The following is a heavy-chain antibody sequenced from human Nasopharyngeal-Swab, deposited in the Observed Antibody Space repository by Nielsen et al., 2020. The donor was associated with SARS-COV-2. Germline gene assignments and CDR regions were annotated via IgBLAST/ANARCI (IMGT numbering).Heavy chain of an antibody. Sequence: GESLKISCVASGLTFSNAAMNWVRQAPGKGLEWVSGIVGNGASTYYGDSVKGRFTISRDNSKNTLYLQMNSLRAEDTAVYYCARDGVRPGYSSGWKYYYYGMDVWGQGTTVTVSS. D-gene: IGHD6-19*01. J-gene: IGHJ6*02. CDR2: IVGNGAST. V-gene: IGHV3-23*01. CDR3: ARDGVRPGYSSGWKYYYYGMDV. CDR1: GLTFSNAA.